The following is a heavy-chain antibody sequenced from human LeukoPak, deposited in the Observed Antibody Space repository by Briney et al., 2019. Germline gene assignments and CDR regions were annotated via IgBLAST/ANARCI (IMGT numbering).Heavy chain of an antibody. Sequence: PSETLSLTCTVSGGSINNYYWSWIRQPPGKGLEYIGYIYYSGSANYNPSLKSRVIISVDPSKNQFSLKLSSVTAADTAVYYCARNGDYYEKSGYYYLFDFWGQGTLVTVSS. V-gene: IGHV4-59*01. D-gene: IGHD3-22*01. CDR3: ARNGDYYEKSGYYYLFDF. CDR1: GGSINNYY. CDR2: IYYSGSA. J-gene: IGHJ4*02.